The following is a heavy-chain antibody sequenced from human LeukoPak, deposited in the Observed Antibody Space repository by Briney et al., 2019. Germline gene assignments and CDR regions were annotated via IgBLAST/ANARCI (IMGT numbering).Heavy chain of an antibody. Sequence: GGSLRLSCATSGFPFETNAMSWVRQAPGKGLEWVATIGNTETFYADSVTGRFTISRDNSRNTVNLQMNRLRVEDTAIYYYAKDWIQFNRVFDCFDSWGQGTLVTVSS. CDR3: AKDWIQFNRVFDCFDS. CDR1: GFPFETNA. CDR2: IGNTET. D-gene: IGHD5-18*01. J-gene: IGHJ4*02. V-gene: IGHV3-23*01.